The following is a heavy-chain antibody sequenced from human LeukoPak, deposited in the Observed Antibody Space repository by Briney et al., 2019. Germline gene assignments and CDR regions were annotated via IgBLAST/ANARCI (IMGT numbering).Heavy chain of an antibody. CDR2: IWYDGSNK. Sequence: GRSLRLSCAASGFTFSSYGMHWVRQAPGKGLEWVAVIWYDGSNKYYADSVKGRFTISRDNSKNTLYLQMNSLRGEDTAVYYCARDGYCSGGTWHTSGYWGQGTLVTVSS. J-gene: IGHJ4*02. D-gene: IGHD2-15*01. CDR1: GFTFSSYG. CDR3: ARDGYCSGGTWHTSGY. V-gene: IGHV3-33*01.